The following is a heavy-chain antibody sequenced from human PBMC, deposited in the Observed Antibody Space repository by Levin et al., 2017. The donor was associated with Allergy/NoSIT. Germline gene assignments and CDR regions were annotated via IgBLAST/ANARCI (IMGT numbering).Heavy chain of an antibody. V-gene: IGHV3-21*01. J-gene: IGHJ4*02. CDR2: ISGSSTYI. D-gene: IGHD5-24*01. CDR1: GFTFSSYS. Sequence: GESLKISCAASGFTFSSYSMNWVRQAPGKGLEWVSSISGSSTYIYYADSVKGRFTISRDNAKNSLYLQMNSLRADDTAVYYCARGGVATNRDYFDYWGQGTLVTVSS. CDR3: ARGGVATNRDYFDY.